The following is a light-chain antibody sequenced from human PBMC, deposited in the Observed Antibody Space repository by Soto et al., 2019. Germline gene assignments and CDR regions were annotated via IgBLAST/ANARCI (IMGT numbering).Light chain of an antibody. CDR3: SSYAGSNKRV. CDR1: SSDVGGYNY. J-gene: IGLJ1*01. V-gene: IGLV2-8*01. Sequence: QSAVTQPPSASGSPGQSVTISCTGTSSDVGGYNYVSWYQQHPGKAPKLMIYEVSKRPSGVPDRFSGSKSGNTASLTVSGLQAEDEAEYYCSSYAGSNKRVFGTGTKLTVL. CDR2: EVS.